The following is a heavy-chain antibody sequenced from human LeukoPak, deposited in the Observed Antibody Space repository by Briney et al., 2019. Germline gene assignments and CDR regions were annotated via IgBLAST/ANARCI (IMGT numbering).Heavy chain of an antibody. CDR2: ISAYNGNT. V-gene: IGHV1-18*01. Sequence: ASVKVSCKASGYTFTSYGISWVRQAPGQGLEWMRWISAYNGNTNYAQKLQGRVTMTTDTSTSTAYMELRSLRSDDTAVYYCARDRTGGWSGNWFDPWGQGTLVTVSS. D-gene: IGHD6-19*01. J-gene: IGHJ5*02. CDR3: ARDRTGGWSGNWFDP. CDR1: GYTFTSYG.